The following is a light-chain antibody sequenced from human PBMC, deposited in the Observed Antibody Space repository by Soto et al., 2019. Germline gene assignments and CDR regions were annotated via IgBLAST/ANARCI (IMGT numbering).Light chain of an antibody. CDR3: QQYENLPT. CDR1: QGIDTS. Sequence: ILLTQSPSSLSASVGDRVTITCRASQGIDTSLAWYQQKPGKAPKLLIYAASNFQSGVPSRFSGSGSGTHFTLTISSLQPEDIATYYCQQYENLPTFGQGTRLEIK. J-gene: IGKJ5*01. CDR2: AAS. V-gene: IGKV1-9*01.